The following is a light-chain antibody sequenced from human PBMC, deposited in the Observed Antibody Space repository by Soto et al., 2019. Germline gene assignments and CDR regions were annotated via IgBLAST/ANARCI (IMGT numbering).Light chain of an antibody. Sequence: EIVMPQSPATLSVSPGERATLSCRASQSVRSNLAWYQQQPRQAPRLLIYGASTRASGIPATFSGSGSGTQFTLTISSLQAEDFAVYYCQQYNNWRALTFGQGTRLENK. CDR2: GAS. CDR3: QQYNNWRALT. V-gene: IGKV3D-15*01. J-gene: IGKJ5*01. CDR1: QSVRSN.